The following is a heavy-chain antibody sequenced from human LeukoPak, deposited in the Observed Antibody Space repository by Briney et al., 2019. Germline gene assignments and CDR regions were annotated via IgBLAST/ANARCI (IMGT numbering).Heavy chain of an antibody. Sequence: NPGGSLRLSCAASGFTFSSYSMNWVRQAPGKGLEWVSSISSSSSYIYYADSVKGRFTISRDNAKNSLYLQMNSLRAEDTAVYYCARRRRGNRGWTYNDYWGQGTLVTVSS. CDR1: GFTFSSYS. CDR3: ARRRRGNRGWTYNDY. V-gene: IGHV3-21*01. CDR2: ISSSSSYI. J-gene: IGHJ4*02. D-gene: IGHD6-19*01.